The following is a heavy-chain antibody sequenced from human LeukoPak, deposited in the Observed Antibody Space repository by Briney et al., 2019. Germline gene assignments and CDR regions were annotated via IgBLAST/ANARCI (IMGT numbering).Heavy chain of an antibody. CDR3: ARRVYRGSYNWYFDL. V-gene: IGHV4-39*01. Sequence: SETLSLTCTVFGGSISTSNYYWGWIRQPPGKGLEWIGSISCSGSTYNNPSLKSRVTISVDTSKNQFSLKLSSVTAPDTAVYYCARRVYRGSYNWYFDLWGRDTLVTVSS. D-gene: IGHD1-26*01. J-gene: IGHJ2*01. CDR1: GGSISTSNYY. CDR2: ISCSGST.